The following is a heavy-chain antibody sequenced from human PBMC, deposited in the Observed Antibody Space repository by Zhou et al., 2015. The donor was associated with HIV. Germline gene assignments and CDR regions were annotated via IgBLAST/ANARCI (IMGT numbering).Heavy chain of an antibody. V-gene: IGHV1-69*12. CDR2: IIPIFGTA. CDR1: GGTFSSYA. J-gene: IGHJ4*02. D-gene: IGHD6-13*01. Sequence: QVQLVQSGAEVKKPGSSVKVSCKASGGTFSSYAISWVRQAPGQGLEWMGGIIPIFGTANYAQKFQGRVTITADESTSTAYMELSSLRSEDTAVYYCARAILPLSGGIAAAGSLNFDYWGQGTLGHRLL. CDR3: ARAILPLSGGIAAAGSLNFDY.